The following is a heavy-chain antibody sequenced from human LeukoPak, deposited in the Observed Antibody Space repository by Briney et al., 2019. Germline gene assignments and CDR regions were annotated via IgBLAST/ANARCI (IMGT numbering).Heavy chain of an antibody. CDR3: ASGITMIVVVKLSDAFDI. Sequence: PSETLSLTCTVSGGSISSGGYYWSWIRQHPGKGLEWIGYIYYSGSTYYNPSLKSRVTISVDTSKNQFSLKLSSVTAADTAVYYCASGITMIVVVKLSDAFDIWGQGTMVTVSS. D-gene: IGHD3-22*01. V-gene: IGHV4-31*03. CDR2: IYYSGST. CDR1: GGSISSGGYY. J-gene: IGHJ3*02.